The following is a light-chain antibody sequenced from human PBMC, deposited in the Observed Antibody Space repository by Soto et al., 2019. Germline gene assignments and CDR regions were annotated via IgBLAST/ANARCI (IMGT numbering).Light chain of an antibody. CDR3: QQYGSSPLT. V-gene: IGKV3-20*01. J-gene: IGKJ4*01. CDR1: QSVSSSY. CDR2: DAS. Sequence: EIELTQSPGTLSLSPGERATLSCRASQSVSSSYLAWYQQKPGPAPRLLIYDASSRATGLPDRFSGSGSGTDFPLTISRLEPEDLAVYYCQQYGSSPLTFGGGTKVEIK.